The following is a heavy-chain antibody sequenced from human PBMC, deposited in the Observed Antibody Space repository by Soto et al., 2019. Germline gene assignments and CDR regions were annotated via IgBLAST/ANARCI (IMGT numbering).Heavy chain of an antibody. V-gene: IGHV3-48*01. CDR1: GFTFSSYW. D-gene: IGHD7-27*01. Sequence: PGGSLRLSCAASGFTFSSYWMSWVRQAPGKGLEWVSYISSSSSTIYYADSVKGRFTISRDNAKKSLYLQMNSLRTEDTAVYYCARNGGTFDPWGQGTQVTVSS. CDR3: ARNGGTFDP. CDR2: ISSSSSTI. J-gene: IGHJ5*02.